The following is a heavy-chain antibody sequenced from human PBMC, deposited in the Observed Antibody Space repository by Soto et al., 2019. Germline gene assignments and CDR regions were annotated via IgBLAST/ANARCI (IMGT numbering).Heavy chain of an antibody. J-gene: IGHJ4*02. V-gene: IGHV3-23*01. CDR2: ISGSGGST. D-gene: IGHD3-16*01. Sequence: GGSLRLSCAASGFTFSSYAMSWVRQAPGKGLEWVSAISGSGGSTYYADSVKGRFAISRDNSKNTLYLQMNSLRAEDTAVYYCAPFPRGLTGEDFNFDDWGQGTLVTVSS. CDR3: APFPRGLTGEDFNFDD. CDR1: GFTFSSYA.